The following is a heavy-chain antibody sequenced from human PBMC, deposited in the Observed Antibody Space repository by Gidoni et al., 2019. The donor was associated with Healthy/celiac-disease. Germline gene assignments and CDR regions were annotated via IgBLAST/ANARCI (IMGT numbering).Heavy chain of an antibody. V-gene: IGHV1-69*06. CDR1: GGTLSSYA. CDR2: IIPIFGTA. CDR3: ARVPEYFGVVAAHDDYYYYMDV. D-gene: IGHD2-15*01. J-gene: IGHJ6*03. Sequence: QVQLVQSGAEVKKTGSSVKVSCKASGGTLSSYAISWVRQAPGQGLEWMGGIIPIFGTANYAQKFQGRVTITADKSTSTAYMELSSLRSEDTAVYYCARVPEYFGVVAAHDDYYYYMDVWGKGTTVTVSS.